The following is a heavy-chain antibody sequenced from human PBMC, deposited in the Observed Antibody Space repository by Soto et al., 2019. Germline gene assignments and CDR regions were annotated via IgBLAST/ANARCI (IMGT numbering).Heavy chain of an antibody. D-gene: IGHD3-16*01. CDR2: IRSKANSYAT. J-gene: IGHJ4*02. Sequence: EVQLVESGGGLVQPGGSLKLSCAASGFTFSGSAMDWVRQASGKGLEWVGRIRSKANSYATAYAASVKGRFTISRDDSKNTAYLQMNSLKTEDTAVYHCTRRDGGNYDYFWGSQFDYWGQGTLVTVSS. V-gene: IGHV3-73*02. CDR1: GFTFSGSA. CDR3: TRRDGGNYDYFWGSQFDY.